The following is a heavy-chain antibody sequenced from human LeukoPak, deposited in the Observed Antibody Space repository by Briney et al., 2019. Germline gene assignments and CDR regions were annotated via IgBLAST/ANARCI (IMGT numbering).Heavy chain of an antibody. CDR2: INPNSGDT. J-gene: IGHJ4*02. CDR1: GYTFTGYY. V-gene: IGHV1-2*02. Sequence: EASVKVSCKASGYTFTGYYMHWVRQAPGQGLEWMGWINPNSGDTNYQGRVTMTRDTSISTAYMELSRLRSDDTAVYYCARVRYRLAETYIDYWGQGTLVTVSS. D-gene: IGHD3-16*01. CDR3: ARVRYRLAETYIDY.